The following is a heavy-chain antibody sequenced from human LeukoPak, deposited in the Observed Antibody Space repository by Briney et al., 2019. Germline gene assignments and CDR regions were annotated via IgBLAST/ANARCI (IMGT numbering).Heavy chain of an antibody. CDR1: GGSISSSSFY. D-gene: IGHD5-24*01. Sequence: SETLSLTCTVSGGSISSSSFYWGWIRQPPGKGLEWIGSIYYSGSTYYNPSLKSRVTISVDTSKNQFSLKLSSVTAADTAVYYCARHKGDGYNSWPHDYWGQGTLVTVSS. V-gene: IGHV4-39*01. J-gene: IGHJ4*02. CDR3: ARHKGDGYNSWPHDY. CDR2: IYYSGST.